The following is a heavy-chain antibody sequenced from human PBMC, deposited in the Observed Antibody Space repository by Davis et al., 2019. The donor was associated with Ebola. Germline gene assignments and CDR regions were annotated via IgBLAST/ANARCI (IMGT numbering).Heavy chain of an antibody. CDR3: AKSAGTPGWFGP. CDR1: GFTFSDYY. D-gene: IGHD1-1*01. CDR2: ISATGGST. J-gene: IGHJ5*02. V-gene: IGHV3-23*01. Sequence: PGGSLRLSCAASGFTFSDYYMSWVRQAPGKGLEWVSVISATGGSTYYADSVKGRFTIFRDNSKNTLYMEMNSLRAEDTALYYCAKSAGTPGWFGPWGQGTLVTVSS.